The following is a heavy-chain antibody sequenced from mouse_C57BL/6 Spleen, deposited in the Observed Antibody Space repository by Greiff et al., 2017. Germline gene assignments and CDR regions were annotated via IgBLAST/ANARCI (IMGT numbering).Heavy chain of an antibody. CDR2: INYDGSST. Sequence: EVKLVESEGGLVQPGSSMKLSCTASGFTFSDYYMAWVRQVPEKGLEWVANINYDGSSTYYLDSFKSRFIISRDNAKNILYLQMSSLKSEDTATYYCARGAYYGTHFDYWGQGTTLTVSS. V-gene: IGHV5-16*01. CDR3: ARGAYYGTHFDY. D-gene: IGHD1-1*01. J-gene: IGHJ2*01. CDR1: GFTFSDYY.